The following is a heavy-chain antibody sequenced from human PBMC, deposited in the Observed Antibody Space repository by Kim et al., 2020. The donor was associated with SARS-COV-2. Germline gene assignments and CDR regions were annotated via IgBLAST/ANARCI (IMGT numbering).Heavy chain of an antibody. J-gene: IGHJ6*02. V-gene: IGHV1-69*01. Sequence: KFQGRVTITADESTSTAYMELSSLRSEDTAVYYCARAGWAAPNYYYYGMDVWGQGTTVTVSS. CDR3: ARAGWAAPNYYYYGMDV. D-gene: IGHD2-15*01.